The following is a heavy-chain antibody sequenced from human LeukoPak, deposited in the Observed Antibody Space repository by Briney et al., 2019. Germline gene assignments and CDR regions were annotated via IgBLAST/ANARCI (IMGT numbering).Heavy chain of an antibody. CDR3: AKPIGYFDY. CDR2: ITNSGGTT. J-gene: IGHJ4*02. D-gene: IGHD2-15*01. Sequence: PGGSLRLSCAASGFTFSSYAMSWVRQAPGKGLEWVSAITNSGGTTYYADSVKGRFTISRDNSKNTLYLQMNSLRAEDTAVYYCAKPIGYFDYWGQGTLVTVSS. V-gene: IGHV3-23*01. CDR1: GFTFSSYA.